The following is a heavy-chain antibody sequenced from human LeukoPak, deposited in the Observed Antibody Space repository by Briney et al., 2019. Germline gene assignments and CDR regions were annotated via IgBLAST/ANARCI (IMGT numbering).Heavy chain of an antibody. CDR1: GGSISSYY. CDR2: IYYSGST. Sequence: SETLSLTFTVSGGSISSYYWSWIRQPPGKGLEWIGYIYYSGSTNYNPSLKSRVTISVDTSKNQFSLKLSSVTAADTAVYYCARDIRSGGNLDYFDYWGQGTLVTVSS. D-gene: IGHD4-23*01. V-gene: IGHV4-59*01. J-gene: IGHJ4*02. CDR3: ARDIRSGGNLDYFDY.